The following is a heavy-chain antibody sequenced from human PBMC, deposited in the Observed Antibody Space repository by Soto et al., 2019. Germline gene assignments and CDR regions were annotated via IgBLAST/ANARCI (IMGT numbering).Heavy chain of an antibody. J-gene: IGHJ6*03. CDR1: GFTFSSYW. Sequence: GESLKISCAASGFTFSSYWMHWVRQAPGKGLVWVSRINSDGSSTSYADSVKGRFTISRDNAKNTLYLQMNSLRAEDTAVYYCARDPHIAAPYMDVWGKGTTVTVSS. D-gene: IGHD6-6*01. CDR3: ARDPHIAAPYMDV. CDR2: INSDGSST. V-gene: IGHV3-74*01.